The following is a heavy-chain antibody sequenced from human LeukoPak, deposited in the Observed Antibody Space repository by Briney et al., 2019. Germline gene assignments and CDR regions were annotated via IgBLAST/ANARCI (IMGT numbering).Heavy chain of an antibody. CDR2: ISGSGGST. CDR3: AKSINYYYDSSGYYRAFDI. J-gene: IGHJ3*02. D-gene: IGHD3-22*01. Sequence: GGSLRLSCAASGFTFSSYAMSWVRPAPGKGLEWVSAISGSGGSTYYADSVKGRFTISRDNSKNTLYLQMNSLRAEDTAVYYCAKSINYYYDSSGYYRAFDIWGQGTMVTVSS. V-gene: IGHV3-23*01. CDR1: GFTFSSYA.